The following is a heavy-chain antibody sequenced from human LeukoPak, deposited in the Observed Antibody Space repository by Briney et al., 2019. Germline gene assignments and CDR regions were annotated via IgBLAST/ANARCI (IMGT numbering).Heavy chain of an antibody. V-gene: IGHV4-61*08. CDR3: ARGGKSSSWLNAFDI. CDR1: GGSFIGGSMNDFS. D-gene: IGHD6-13*01. J-gene: IGHJ3*02. CDR2: LYYNGDT. Sequence: SETLSLTCTVSGGSFIGGSMNDFSWSWIRQPPGKGPQCVASLYYNGDTVYNPSLKSRVTISVDTSKNQFSLKLSSVTAADTAVYYCARGGKSSSWLNAFDIWGQGTMVTVSS.